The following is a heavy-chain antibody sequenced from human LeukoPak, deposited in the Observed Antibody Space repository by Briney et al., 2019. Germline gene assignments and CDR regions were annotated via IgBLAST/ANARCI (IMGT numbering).Heavy chain of an antibody. Sequence: GESLKISCKGSGYSFTSYWIGWVRQMPGKGLEWMGFIYPGDSDTRYSPSFQGQVTISADKSTNTAYLQWSSLKALDTAMYYCARRGYCSSGSCEYFHFWGQGTLVTVSS. CDR3: ARRGYCSSGSCEYFHF. J-gene: IGHJ1*01. V-gene: IGHV5-51*01. CDR2: IYPGDSDT. D-gene: IGHD2-2*01. CDR1: GYSFTSYW.